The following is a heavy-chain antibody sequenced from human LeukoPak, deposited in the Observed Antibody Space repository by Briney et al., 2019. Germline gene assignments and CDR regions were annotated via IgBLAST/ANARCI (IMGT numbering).Heavy chain of an antibody. CDR1: GFTFNNYA. CDR3: AKDLGSSWFFDY. Sequence: GGSLRLSCAASGFTFNNYAIHWVRQAPGKGLDWVAVISYDGSSKYYADSLKGRFTISRDNSKNTLYLQMNSLRAEDTAVYYCAKDLGSSWFFDYWGQGTLVTVSS. V-gene: IGHV3-30*04. D-gene: IGHD6-13*01. J-gene: IGHJ4*02. CDR2: ISYDGSSK.